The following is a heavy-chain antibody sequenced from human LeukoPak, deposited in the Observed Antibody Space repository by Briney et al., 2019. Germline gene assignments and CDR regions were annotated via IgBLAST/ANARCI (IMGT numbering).Heavy chain of an antibody. D-gene: IGHD5-24*01. Sequence: GGSLRLSCAASGFTVSSNYMSWVRQAPGKGLEWVSVIYSCGSTYYADSVKGRFTISRDNSENTLYLQMNSLRAEDTAVYYCAKEDDGDVYEPYFDYWGQGTLVTVSS. V-gene: IGHV3-66*03. CDR1: GFTVSSNY. CDR2: IYSCGST. CDR3: AKEDDGDVYEPYFDY. J-gene: IGHJ4*02.